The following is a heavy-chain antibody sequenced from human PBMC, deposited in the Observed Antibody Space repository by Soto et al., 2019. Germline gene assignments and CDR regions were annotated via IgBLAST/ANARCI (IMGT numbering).Heavy chain of an antibody. CDR1: GFSFSPYG. V-gene: IGHV3-30*18. J-gene: IGHJ4*02. CDR2: ISYDETYE. D-gene: IGHD6-6*01. Sequence: LTLSCEASGFSFSPYGMHWVRQAPGKGLEWVAVISYDETYEYHADSVKGRFAISRDNSKNTLYLQMNSLRPEDTAVYYCAKAAAREFDYWGQGTLVTVSS. CDR3: AKAAAREFDY.